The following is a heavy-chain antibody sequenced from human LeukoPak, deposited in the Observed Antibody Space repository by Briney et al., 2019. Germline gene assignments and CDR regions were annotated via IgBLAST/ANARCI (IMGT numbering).Heavy chain of an antibody. CDR1: GFTFSSYA. V-gene: IGHV3-30-3*01. CDR3: VRERYRGSDY. D-gene: IGHD3-10*01. Sequence: GRSLRLSCAASGFTFSSYAMHWVRQAPGKGLEWVAVISYDGSNKYYADSVKGRFTISRDNAKNSLYLQMNSLRVEDTAVFYCVRERYRGSDYWGQGTLVTVSS. J-gene: IGHJ4*02. CDR2: ISYDGSNK.